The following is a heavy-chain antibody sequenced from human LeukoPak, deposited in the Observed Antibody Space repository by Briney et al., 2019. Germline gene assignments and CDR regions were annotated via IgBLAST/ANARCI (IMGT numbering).Heavy chain of an antibody. D-gene: IGHD5-12*01. CDR2: ISSRNGNT. CDR1: GFTFGDYA. V-gene: IGHV3-23*01. J-gene: IGHJ3*01. CDR3: AKERGLYSGVFAHDV. Sequence: GGSLRLSCAASGFTFGDYAMTWVRQAPGKGLEWVSSISSRNGNTFHSDSVKGRFTISRDDSKNTLYLQMNTLRAEDTAIYYCAKERGLYSGVFAHDVWGQGTLVTVSA.